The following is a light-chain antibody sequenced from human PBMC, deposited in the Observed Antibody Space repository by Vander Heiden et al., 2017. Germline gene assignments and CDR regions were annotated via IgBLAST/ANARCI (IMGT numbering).Light chain of an antibody. CDR1: QSVYNRF. CDR2: GAS. Sequence: EIVLTQSPGTLSLSLGERASLSCRASQSVYNRFLAWYQQKPGQAPRLLIYGASSRASGIPDRFSGSGSGTDFTLTISRLEPEDFAVYYCHQYGSSPQTFGKGTKVEIK. CDR3: HQYGSSPQT. J-gene: IGKJ1*01. V-gene: IGKV3-20*01.